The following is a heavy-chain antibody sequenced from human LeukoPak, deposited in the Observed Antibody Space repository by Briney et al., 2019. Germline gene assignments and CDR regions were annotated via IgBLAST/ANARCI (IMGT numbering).Heavy chain of an antibody. J-gene: IGHJ4*02. D-gene: IGHD3-16*01. Sequence: GKSLRLSCAASGFTFSSYGMHWVRQAPGKGLEWVAVIAYDGSNKYYADSVKGRFTISRDNSKNTLYLQMNSLRAEDTAVYYCTKDVGLHLGEWTNFDYWGQGTLVTVSS. V-gene: IGHV3-30*18. CDR3: TKDVGLHLGEWTNFDY. CDR1: GFTFSSYG. CDR2: IAYDGSNK.